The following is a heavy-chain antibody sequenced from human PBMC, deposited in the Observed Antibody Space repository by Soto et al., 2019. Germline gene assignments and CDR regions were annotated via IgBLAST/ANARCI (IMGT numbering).Heavy chain of an antibody. J-gene: IGHJ6*02. CDR2: IDPSDSYT. Sequence: GASVKVSCKASGYSFTSYWISWVRQMPGKGLEWMGRIDPSDSYTNYSPSFQGHVTISADKSISTAYLQWSSLKASDTAMYYCATAYCGGDCYSRYYYYGMDVWGQGTTVTVSS. CDR3: ATAYCGGDCYSRYYYYGMDV. V-gene: IGHV5-10-1*01. D-gene: IGHD2-21*02. CDR1: GYSFTSYW.